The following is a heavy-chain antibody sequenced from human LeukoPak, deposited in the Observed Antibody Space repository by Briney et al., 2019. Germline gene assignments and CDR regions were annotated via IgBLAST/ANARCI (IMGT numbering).Heavy chain of an antibody. CDR3: TTGIRGD. Sequence: GGSLRLSCAASGFTFSNAWMNWVRQAPGKGLEWVGRIASKTDGGTTDYAAPVKGRFTISRDDSKNTLFLQMNSLRTEDTAVYYCTTGIRGDCGQGTLVTVSS. CDR1: GFTFSNAW. J-gene: IGHJ4*02. V-gene: IGHV3-15*04. CDR2: IASKTDGGTT.